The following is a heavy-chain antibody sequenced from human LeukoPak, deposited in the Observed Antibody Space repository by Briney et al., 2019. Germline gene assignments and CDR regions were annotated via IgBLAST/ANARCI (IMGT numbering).Heavy chain of an antibody. J-gene: IGHJ3*02. CDR3: AGGPTYAFDI. CDR1: GGSFSGYY. Sequence: SETLSLTCAVYGGSFSGYYWSWIRQPPGKGLEWIGEINHSGSTNYNPSLKSRVTISVDTSKNQFSLKLSSVTAADTAVYYCAGGPTYAFDIWGQGTMVTVSS. D-gene: IGHD2/OR15-2a*01. CDR2: INHSGST. V-gene: IGHV4-34*01.